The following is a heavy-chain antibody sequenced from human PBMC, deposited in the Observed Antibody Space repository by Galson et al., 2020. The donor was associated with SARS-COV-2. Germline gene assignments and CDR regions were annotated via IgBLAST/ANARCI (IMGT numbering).Heavy chain of an antibody. V-gene: IGHV4-34*01. CDR2: INHSGST. CDR3: ARGRIAAAGISPYFDY. D-gene: IGHD6-13*01. CDR1: GGSFSGYY. Sequence: SETLSLTCAVYGGSFSGYYWSWIRQPPGKGLEWIGEINHSGSTNYNPSLKSRVTISVDTSKNQFSLKLSSVTAADTAVYYCARGRIAAAGISPYFDYWGQGTLVTVSS. J-gene: IGHJ4*02.